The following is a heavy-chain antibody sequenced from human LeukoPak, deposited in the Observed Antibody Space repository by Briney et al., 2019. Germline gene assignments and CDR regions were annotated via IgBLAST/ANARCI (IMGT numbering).Heavy chain of an antibody. V-gene: IGHV4-34*01. CDR1: GGSFSGYY. CDR2: INHSGST. Sequence: PSETLSLTCAVYGGSFSGYYWSWIRQPPGKGLEWIGEINHSGSTNYNPSLKRRVNISVEKSKNQFSLKLSSVTAADTAVYYCARGLSRYSWFDYWGQGTLVTVSS. D-gene: IGHD5-18*01. J-gene: IGHJ4*02. CDR3: ARGLSRYSWFDY.